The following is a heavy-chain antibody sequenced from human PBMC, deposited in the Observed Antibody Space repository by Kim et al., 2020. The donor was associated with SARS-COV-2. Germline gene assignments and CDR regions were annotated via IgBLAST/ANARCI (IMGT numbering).Heavy chain of an antibody. Sequence: GGSLRLSCAASGFTFSSYTMSWVRQASGKGLEWVSVVYSGGSSTYYADSVKGRFTISRDDSKNTLYLQMNSLRVEDTAVYYCAKGSGSYRLDYFEHWGQG. CDR2: VYSGGSST. V-gene: IGHV3-23*03. CDR1: GFTFSSYT. CDR3: AKGSGSYRLDYFEH. D-gene: IGHD1-26*01. J-gene: IGHJ4*02.